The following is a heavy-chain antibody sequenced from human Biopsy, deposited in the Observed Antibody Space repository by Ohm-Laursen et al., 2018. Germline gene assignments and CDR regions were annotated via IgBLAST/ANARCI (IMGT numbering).Heavy chain of an antibody. CDR2: LNPVSGNS. Sequence: SSVKVPCKASGYTLTSYDITWVRQASGQGPEWIGWLNPVSGNSNFGQKFRGRVTVTSDTSISTAYMELSGLTSDDTATYYCGRAVRNQLLTDPWGQGTLVTVTS. V-gene: IGHV1-8*01. J-gene: IGHJ5*02. CDR3: GRAVRNQLLTDP. CDR1: GYTLTSYD. D-gene: IGHD1-7*01.